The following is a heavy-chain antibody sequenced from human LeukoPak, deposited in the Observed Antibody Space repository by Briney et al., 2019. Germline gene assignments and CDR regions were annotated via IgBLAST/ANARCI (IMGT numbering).Heavy chain of an antibody. CDR3: AKDHDSSGYFEYYFDY. CDR2: ISGSGGST. J-gene: IGHJ4*02. V-gene: IGHV3-23*01. Sequence: GGSLRLSCAASGFTFSSYAMSWVRQAPGKGLEWVSAISGSGGSTYYADSVKGRFTISRDNSKNTLYLQMNSLRAEDTAVYYCAKDHDSSGYFEYYFDYWGQGTLVTVSS. D-gene: IGHD3-22*01. CDR1: GFTFSSYA.